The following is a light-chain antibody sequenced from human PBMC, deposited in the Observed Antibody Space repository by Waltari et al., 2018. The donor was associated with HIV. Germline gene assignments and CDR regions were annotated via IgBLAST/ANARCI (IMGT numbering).Light chain of an antibody. CDR2: KDN. CDR1: SHNIERNA. Sequence: QSELTQSPSASGTSGQRITISCSGSSHNIERNAVNWYKQFPGAKPKVLIYKDNERPSGGPDRISGSKSGTSASLLISGLRSDDEADYYCAVWDESLDGWLFGGGTKLTVL. CDR3: AVWDESLDGWL. V-gene: IGLV1-44*01. J-gene: IGLJ3*02.